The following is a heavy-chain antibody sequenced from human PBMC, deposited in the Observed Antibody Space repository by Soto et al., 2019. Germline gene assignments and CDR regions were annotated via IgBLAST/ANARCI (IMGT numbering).Heavy chain of an antibody. Sequence: PGGSLRLSCAASGFTYSTYTMHWVRQAPGKGLEWVAVISYDGNNKFYADSVKGRFTISRDSTKQTLYLQMNSLRAEDTAVYYCARVLVFYGGFDYWGQGTLVTVSS. V-gene: IGHV3-30-3*01. D-gene: IGHD2-21*02. J-gene: IGHJ4*02. CDR1: GFTYSTYT. CDR2: ISYDGNNK. CDR3: ARVLVFYGGFDY.